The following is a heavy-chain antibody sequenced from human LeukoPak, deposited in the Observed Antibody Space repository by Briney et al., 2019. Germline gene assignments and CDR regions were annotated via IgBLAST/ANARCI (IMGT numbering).Heavy chain of an antibody. CDR2: INNSGNTI. V-gene: IGHV3-48*03. CDR3: ARDDTVTSVPFDY. D-gene: IGHD4-17*01. CDR1: GFTFSSYE. J-gene: IGHJ4*02. Sequence: GGSLRLSCIVSGFTFSSYEMNWVRQAPGKGLEWVSYINNSGNTIYYADSVKGRFTISRYNAKNSLHLQMNSLRVDDMAVYYCARDDTVTSVPFDYWGQGTLVTVSS.